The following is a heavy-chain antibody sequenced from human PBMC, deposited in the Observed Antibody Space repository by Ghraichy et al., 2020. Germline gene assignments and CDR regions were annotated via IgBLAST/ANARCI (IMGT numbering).Heavy chain of an antibody. CDR1: GGSVSSGSYY. Sequence: SETLSLTCTVSGGSVSSGSYYWSWIRQPPGKGLEWIEYIYYSGSTNYNPSLKSRVTISVDTSKNQFSLKLSSVTAADTAVYYCARSPQGYCSSTSCPSNWFDPWGQGTLVTVSS. CDR3: ARSPQGYCSSTSCPSNWFDP. CDR2: IYYSGST. V-gene: IGHV4-61*01. J-gene: IGHJ5*02. D-gene: IGHD2-2*01.